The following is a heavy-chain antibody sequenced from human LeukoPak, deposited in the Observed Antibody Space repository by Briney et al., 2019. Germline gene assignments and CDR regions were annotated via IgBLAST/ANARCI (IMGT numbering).Heavy chain of an antibody. CDR3: ARGALGYGAVLFDI. CDR1: GYTFTDYY. CDR2: INPNTGGR. J-gene: IGHJ3*02. D-gene: IGHD4-17*01. Sequence: TSVTVSCKTSGYTFTDYYFHWVRQAPGQGLEWMGWINPNTGGRGYAQKFQGRVTMTRDTSISAAYMELSSLRSDDTAVYYCARGALGYGAVLFDIWGQGTMVTVST. V-gene: IGHV1-2*02.